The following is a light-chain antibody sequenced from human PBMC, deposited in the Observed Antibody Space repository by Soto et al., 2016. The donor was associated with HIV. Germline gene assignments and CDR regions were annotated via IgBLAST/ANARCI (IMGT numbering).Light chain of an antibody. CDR3: QQFNNYPHTIT. J-gene: IGKJ5*01. Sequence: AIQLTQSPSSLSASVGDRVTITCRASQGISSALAWYQQKPGKPPKLLIYDVSSLESGVPSRFTGSASGTDFTLTILSLQPEDFATYYCQQFNNYPHTITFGQGTRL. CDR2: DVS. CDR1: QGISSA. V-gene: IGKV1D-13*01.